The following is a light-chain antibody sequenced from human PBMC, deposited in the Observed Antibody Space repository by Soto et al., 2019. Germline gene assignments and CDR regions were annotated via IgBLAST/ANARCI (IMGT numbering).Light chain of an antibody. V-gene: IGLV1-44*01. CDR1: SSNVETNT. CDR3: AAWDDTLNGVV. J-gene: IGLJ2*01. Sequence: QSVLTQPPSASGTPGQRVTISCSGSSSNVETNTVNWYQHLPGTAPKLLIHTNNQRPSGVPDRFSGSRSGTSASLAISGLQSEDEAEYYCAAWDDTLNGVVFGGGTKLTVL. CDR2: TNN.